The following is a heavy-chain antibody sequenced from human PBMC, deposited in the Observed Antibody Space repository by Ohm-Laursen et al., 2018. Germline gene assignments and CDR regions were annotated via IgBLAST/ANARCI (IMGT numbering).Heavy chain of an antibody. CDR3: ARGDTYGFDY. D-gene: IGHD3-10*01. Sequence: ASVKVSCKASGYTFDSFGITWVRQAPGQGLEWMGWISPYSGQTKYALKLQGRVTMTTDTSTSTAYMDVRGLRSDDTAVYYCARGDTYGFDYWGQGTLVSVSS. CDR2: ISPYSGQT. J-gene: IGHJ4*02. CDR1: GYTFDSFG. V-gene: IGHV1-18*01.